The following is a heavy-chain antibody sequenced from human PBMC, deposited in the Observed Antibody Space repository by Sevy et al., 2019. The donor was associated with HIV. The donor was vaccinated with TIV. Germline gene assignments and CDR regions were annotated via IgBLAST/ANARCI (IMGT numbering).Heavy chain of an antibody. CDR2: IKQDGSEK. CDR3: ARLRDDSSGYHLDY. V-gene: IGHV3-7*01. Sequence: GGSLRLSCAASGFTFSRYWMTWVRQTPGKGLEWVAKIKQDGSEKYYVDSVKGRFTISRDNAKNSLYLQMNSLRAEDTAVYYCARLRDDSSGYHLDYWGQGTLVTVSS. J-gene: IGHJ4*02. CDR1: GFTFSRYW. D-gene: IGHD3-22*01.